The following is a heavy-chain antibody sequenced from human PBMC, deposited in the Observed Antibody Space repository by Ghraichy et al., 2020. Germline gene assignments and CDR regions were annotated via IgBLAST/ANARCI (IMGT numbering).Heavy chain of an antibody. Sequence: GGSLRLSCAASEFTFNNYVMHWVRQAPGKGLEWVAVIWDDGSSQYYADSVKGRFTISRDNSKNTLYLQMNSLRAEDTALYYCASEGQPDYRAKWVGGVDVWGQGTTVTVSS. V-gene: IGHV3-33*01. J-gene: IGHJ6*02. CDR1: EFTFNNYV. CDR2: IWDDGSSQ. D-gene: IGHD4/OR15-4a*01. CDR3: ASEGQPDYRAKWVGGVDV.